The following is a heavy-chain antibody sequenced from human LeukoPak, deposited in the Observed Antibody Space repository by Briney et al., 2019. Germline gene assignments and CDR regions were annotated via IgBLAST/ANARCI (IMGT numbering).Heavy chain of an antibody. D-gene: IGHD5-12*01. CDR1: RFTFSSFW. CDR2: INQDGSEK. Sequence: GGSLRLSCAASRFTFSSFWMTWVRQAPGKGLEWVANINQDGSEKYYVDSVKGRFTISRDNAKNSVYLQMNSLRGEDTAVYYCARDGGVSGYDLLDYWGQGTLVTVSS. CDR3: ARDGGVSGYDLLDY. V-gene: IGHV3-7*01. J-gene: IGHJ4*02.